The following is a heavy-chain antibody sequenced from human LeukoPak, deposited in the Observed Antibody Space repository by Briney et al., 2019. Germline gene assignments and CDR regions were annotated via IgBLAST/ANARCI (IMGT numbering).Heavy chain of an antibody. CDR1: EFTFTTYA. CDR2: ISNNGGIT. CDR3: AKDQYCTSTSCYVGY. V-gene: IGHV3-23*01. J-gene: IGHJ4*02. Sequence: PGGSLRLSCEASEFTFTTYAMNWVRQAPGKGLEWVSAISNNGGITYYADSVKGRFTISRDNSKNTLYLQMNSLRAEDTAVYYCAKDQYCTSTSCYVGYWGQGTLVTVSS. D-gene: IGHD2-2*01.